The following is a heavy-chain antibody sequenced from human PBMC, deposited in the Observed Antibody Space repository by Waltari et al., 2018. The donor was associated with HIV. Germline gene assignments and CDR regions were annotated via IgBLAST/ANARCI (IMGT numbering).Heavy chain of an antibody. CDR2: ISYDGSNK. CDR3: ARDPQYCSSTSCSYYFDY. Sequence: QVQLVESGGGVVQPGRSLRLSCAASGFTFSSYALHRVRQAPGKGLGWVAVISYDGSNKYYSDSVKGRFTISRDNSKNTLYLQMNSLRAEDTAVYYCARDPQYCSSTSCSYYFDYWGQGTLVTVSS. D-gene: IGHD2-2*01. CDR1: GFTFSSYA. V-gene: IGHV3-30-3*01. J-gene: IGHJ4*02.